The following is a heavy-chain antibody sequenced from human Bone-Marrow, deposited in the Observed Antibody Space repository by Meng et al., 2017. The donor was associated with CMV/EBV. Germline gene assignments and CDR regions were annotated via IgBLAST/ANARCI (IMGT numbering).Heavy chain of an antibody. Sequence: GGSLRLSCAASGFTFSSYSMNWVRQAPGKGLEWVSSISSSSSYIYYADSVKGRFTISRDNAKNSLYLQMNSLRAEDTAVYYCARDKVVGATRGMDVWGQGTTVTFSS. D-gene: IGHD1-26*01. J-gene: IGHJ6*02. CDR3: ARDKVVGATRGMDV. CDR2: ISSSSSYI. CDR1: GFTFSSYS. V-gene: IGHV3-21*01.